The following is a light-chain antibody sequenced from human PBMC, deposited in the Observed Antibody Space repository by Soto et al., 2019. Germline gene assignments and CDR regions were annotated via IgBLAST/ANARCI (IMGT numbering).Light chain of an antibody. Sequence: QSALTQPASLSGSPGQSITISCTGTSSDVGSYNLVSWYQQHPGKAPKLIIYEVRNRPSGVSNRLSGSKSGNTASLTISGLQADDEADYYCCSYTSSSIRVFGGGTKVTVL. CDR2: EVR. CDR3: CSYTSSSIRV. CDR1: SSDVGSYNL. V-gene: IGLV2-14*02. J-gene: IGLJ3*02.